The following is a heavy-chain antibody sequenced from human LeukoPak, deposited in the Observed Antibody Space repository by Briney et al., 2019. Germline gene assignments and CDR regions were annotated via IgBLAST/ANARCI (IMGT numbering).Heavy chain of an antibody. V-gene: IGHV3-48*01. CDR1: GFTFSSYY. CDR3: ARVTYYYDSSGYYYFDY. CDR2: ISSSSSTT. D-gene: IGHD3-22*01. J-gene: IGHJ4*02. Sequence: GGSLRLSCAASGFTFSSYYMNWVRQAPGKGLEWVSYISSSSSTTYYADSVKGRFTISRDNSKNTLYLQMNSLRAEDTAVYYCARVTYYYDSSGYYYFDYWGQGTLVTVSS.